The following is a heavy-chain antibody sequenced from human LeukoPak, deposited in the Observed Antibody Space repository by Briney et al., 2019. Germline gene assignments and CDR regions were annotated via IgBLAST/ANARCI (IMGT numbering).Heavy chain of an antibody. CDR1: GGSISSYY. CDR3: ARVGVMTTVTTRLYYFDY. V-gene: IGHV4-59*01. Sequence: PSETLSLTCTVSGGSISSYYWSWIRQPPGKGLECIGYIHYSGSTNYNPSLRSRVTISVDSSKNQFSLKLSSVTAADTAVYYCARVGVMTTVTTRLYYFDYWGQGTLVTVSS. D-gene: IGHD4-17*01. J-gene: IGHJ4*02. CDR2: IHYSGST.